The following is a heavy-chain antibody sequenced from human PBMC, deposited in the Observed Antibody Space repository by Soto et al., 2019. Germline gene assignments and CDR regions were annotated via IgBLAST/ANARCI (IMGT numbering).Heavy chain of an antibody. CDR2: IHYSGTT. D-gene: IGHD2-15*01. V-gene: IGHV4-31*03. J-gene: IGHJ4*02. CDR1: GASVSSRIYD. Sequence: QVQLQESGPGLVMPSPTLSLTCTVSGASVSSRIYDWSWLRQLPGKGLEWMGYIHYSGTTYYSPSLQSRVAISFDTSDNQFALRLSSVTAADTAVYYCAREVNCGGGSCTFDFWGQGTLVTVSS. CDR3: AREVNCGGGSCTFDF.